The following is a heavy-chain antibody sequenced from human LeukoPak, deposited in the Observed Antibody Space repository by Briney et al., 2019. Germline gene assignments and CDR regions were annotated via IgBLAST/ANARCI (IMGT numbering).Heavy chain of an antibody. D-gene: IGHD4-17*01. V-gene: IGHV4-34*01. CDR2: INHSGST. J-gene: IGHJ6*03. Sequence: PPETLSLTCAVYGGSFSGDYWSWIRQPPGKGLEWIGEINHSGSTNYNPSLKSRVTISVDTSKNQFSLKLSSVTAADTAVYYCAREYGDYKADYYYMDVWGKGTTVTVSS. CDR3: AREYGDYKADYYYMDV. CDR1: GGSFSGDY.